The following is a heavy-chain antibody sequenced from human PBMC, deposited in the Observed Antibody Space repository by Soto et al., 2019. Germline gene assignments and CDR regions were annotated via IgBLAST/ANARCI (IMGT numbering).Heavy chain of an antibody. CDR3: AREGCSGGSCYSLYFDL. V-gene: IGHV1-69*01. D-gene: IGHD2-15*01. CDR1: GGTFSSYA. J-gene: IGHJ2*01. Sequence: QVQLVQSGAEVKKPGSSVKVSCKASGGTFSSYAISWVRQAPGQGLEWMGGIIPIFGTANYAQKFQGRVTIIADESTSTAYMELSSLRSEDTAVYYCAREGCSGGSCYSLYFDLWGRDTLVTVSS. CDR2: IIPIFGTA.